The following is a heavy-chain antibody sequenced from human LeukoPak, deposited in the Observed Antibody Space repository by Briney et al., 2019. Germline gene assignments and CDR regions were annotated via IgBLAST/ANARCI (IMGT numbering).Heavy chain of an antibody. CDR3: ARGRYCSGGSCLHDY. D-gene: IGHD2-15*01. J-gene: IGHJ4*02. CDR1: GFTFSSYS. V-gene: IGHV3-48*04. CDR2: ISSSSSTI. Sequence: GGSLRLSCTASGFTFSSYSMNWVRRAPGKGLEWASYISSSSSTIYYADSVKGRFTISRDNAKNSLYLQMNSLRAEDTAVYYCARGRYCSGGSCLHDYWGQGSLVTVSS.